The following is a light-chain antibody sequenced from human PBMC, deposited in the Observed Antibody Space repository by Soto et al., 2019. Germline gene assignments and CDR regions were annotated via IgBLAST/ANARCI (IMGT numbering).Light chain of an antibody. CDR1: QSVSSY. CDR2: AAS. Sequence: DIQMTQSPSSLSASVGDRVTITCRASQSVSSYLNWYQQKPVKAPKLLIYAASSLQSGVPSRFSGCGSGTDFPLIISGLQSEDCTTYYCQQRYSGPLSFGQGTKLES. CDR3: QQRYSGPLS. V-gene: IGKV1-39*01. J-gene: IGKJ2*01.